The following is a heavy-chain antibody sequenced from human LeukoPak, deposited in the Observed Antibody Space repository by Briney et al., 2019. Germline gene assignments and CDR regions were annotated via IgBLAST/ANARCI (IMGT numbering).Heavy chain of an antibody. CDR1: GGSISSSSYY. Sequence: SETLSLTCTVSGGSISSSSYYWGWIRQPPGKGLEWIGSIYYSGSTYYNPSLKSRVTISVDTSKNQFSLKLSSVTAADTAVYYCARSDDDCGDYEFGYWGQGTLVTVSS. D-gene: IGHD4-17*01. J-gene: IGHJ4*02. CDR2: IYYSGST. CDR3: ARSDDDCGDYEFGY. V-gene: IGHV4-39*07.